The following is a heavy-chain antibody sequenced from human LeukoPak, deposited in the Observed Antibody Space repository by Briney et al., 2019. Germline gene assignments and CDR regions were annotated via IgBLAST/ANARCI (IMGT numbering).Heavy chain of an antibody. J-gene: IGHJ5*02. V-gene: IGHV3-23*01. CDR1: GFTFSSYA. D-gene: IGHD2-15*01. Sequence: GGSLRLSCADSGFTFSSYAMSWVRQAPGKGLEWVSAISGSGGSTYYADSVKGRFTISRDNSKNTLYLQMNSLRAEDTAVYYCAKGEFCSGGSCYPYNWFDPWGQGTLVTVSS. CDR2: ISGSGGST. CDR3: AKGEFCSGGSCYPYNWFDP.